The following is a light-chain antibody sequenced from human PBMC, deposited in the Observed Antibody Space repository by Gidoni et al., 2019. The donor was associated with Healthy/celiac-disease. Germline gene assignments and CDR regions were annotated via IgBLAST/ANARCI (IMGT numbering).Light chain of an antibody. CDR1: SSDVGSYNL. V-gene: IGLV2-23*01. CDR2: EGS. CDR3: CSYAGTVV. J-gene: IGLJ2*01. Sequence: QPALTQPASVSGSPGQSITISCTGTSSDVGSYNLVSWYQQHPGKAPKLMIYEGSKRPSGVSNRISGLQAEDEADYYCCSYAGTVVFGGGTKLTVL.